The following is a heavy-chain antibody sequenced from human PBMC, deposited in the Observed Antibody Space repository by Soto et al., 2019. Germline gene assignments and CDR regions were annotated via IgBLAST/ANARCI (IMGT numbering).Heavy chain of an antibody. J-gene: IGHJ4*02. D-gene: IGHD6-19*01. Sequence: GGSLRLSCAASGFTFSSYAMSWVRQAPGKGLEWVSAISGSGGRTYYADSVKGRFTISRDNSKNTLYLQMNSLRAEDTAVYSCAKSGRQWLVRYDYWGQGTLVTVSS. V-gene: IGHV3-23*01. CDR3: AKSGRQWLVRYDY. CDR1: GFTFSSYA. CDR2: ISGSGGRT.